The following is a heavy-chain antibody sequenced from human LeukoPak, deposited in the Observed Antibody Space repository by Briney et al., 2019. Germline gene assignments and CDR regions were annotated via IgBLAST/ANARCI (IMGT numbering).Heavy chain of an antibody. D-gene: IGHD2-15*01. J-gene: IGHJ4*02. CDR1: GGSIRSGDYY. CDR2: IYYSGTT. Sequence: SETLSLTCTVSGGSIRSGDYYWSWIRQPPGKGLEWIGYIYYSGTTYYNPSLKSRVTISVDTSKNQFSLKLSSVTAADTAVYYCARTYCSGGSCHFDYWGQGTLVTVSS. CDR3: ARTYCSGGSCHFDY. V-gene: IGHV4-30-4*01.